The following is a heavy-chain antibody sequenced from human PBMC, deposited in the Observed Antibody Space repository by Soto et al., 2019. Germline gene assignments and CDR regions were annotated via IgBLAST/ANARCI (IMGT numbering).Heavy chain of an antibody. CDR1: GGTFSSYA. CDR3: ARDIVVVVAATQNVYYYGMDV. V-gene: IGHV1-69*13. Sequence: SVKVSCKASGGTFSSYAISWVRQAPGQGLEWMGGIIPIFGTANYAQKFQGRVTITADESTSTAYMELSSLRSEDTAVYYCARDIVVVVAATQNVYYYGMDVWGQGTTVTV. CDR2: IIPIFGTA. D-gene: IGHD2-15*01. J-gene: IGHJ6*02.